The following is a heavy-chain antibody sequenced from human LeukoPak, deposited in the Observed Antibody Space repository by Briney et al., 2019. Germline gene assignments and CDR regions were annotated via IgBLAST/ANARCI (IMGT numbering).Heavy chain of an antibody. V-gene: IGHV4-59*01. CDR2: IYYSGST. Sequence: TSETLSLTCTVSGGSISSYYWSWIRQPPGKGLEWIGYIYYSGSTNYNPSLKSRVTISVDTSKNQFSLKLSSVTAADTAVYYCARASRPRGYYYDSSGHNWFDPWGQGTLVTVSS. CDR1: GGSISSYY. CDR3: ARASRPRGYYYDSSGHNWFDP. D-gene: IGHD3-22*01. J-gene: IGHJ5*02.